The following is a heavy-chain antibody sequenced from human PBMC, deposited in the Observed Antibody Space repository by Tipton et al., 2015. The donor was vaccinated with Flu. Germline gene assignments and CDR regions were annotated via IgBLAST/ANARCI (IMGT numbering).Heavy chain of an antibody. CDR3: ARGSHNAYGVDY. CDR1: GFTFSTFW. D-gene: IGHD5-12*01. V-gene: IGHV3-7*04. J-gene: IGHJ4*02. Sequence: GSLRLSCAASGFTFSTFWMRWVRQAPGKGLEWVANINQDGSEKYYADSVKGRFTISRDNSKNTLYLQMNSLRAEDTAVYYCARGSHNAYGVDYWGQGTLVTVSS. CDR2: INQDGSEK.